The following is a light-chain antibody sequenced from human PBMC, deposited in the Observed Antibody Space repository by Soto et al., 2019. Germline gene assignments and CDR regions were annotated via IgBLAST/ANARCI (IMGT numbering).Light chain of an antibody. CDR3: CSYAATYASV. V-gene: IGLV2-11*01. CDR1: SSDVGGYNH. Sequence: QSVLTQPRSVSGSPGQSVTISCAGTSSDVGGYNHVSWYQQHPGKVPRLVIFEVTKRASGVSLRFSGSKSGNTAALTISGLQADDEADYYCCSYAATYASVFGGGTKLTVL. CDR2: EVT. J-gene: IGLJ3*02.